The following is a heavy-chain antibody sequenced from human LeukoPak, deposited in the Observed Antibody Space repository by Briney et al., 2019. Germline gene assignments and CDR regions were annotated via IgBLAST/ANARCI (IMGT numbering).Heavy chain of an antibody. J-gene: IGHJ4*02. CDR2: ISIDGSEK. CDR1: GFTFSSYG. V-gene: IGHV3-30*19. Sequence: PSGSLRLSCATSGFTFSSYGMHWVREAPGKGLEWVAVISIDGSEKYYADSVKGRFTISTDISRNTLYLEMNSLRADDTAVYYCARAQLEFCSTSSCYVFDSWGQGTLVT. D-gene: IGHD2-2*01. CDR3: ARAQLEFCSTSSCYVFDS.